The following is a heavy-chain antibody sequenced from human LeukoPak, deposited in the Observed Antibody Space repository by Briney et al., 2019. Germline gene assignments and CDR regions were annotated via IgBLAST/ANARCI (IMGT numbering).Heavy chain of an antibody. CDR3: ARDRRYCSSASCSDAFDI. CDR2: ISGSGGST. D-gene: IGHD2-2*01. V-gene: IGHV3-23*01. CDR1: GFTFSSYA. J-gene: IGHJ3*02. Sequence: GGSLRLSCAASGFTFSSYAMSWVRQAPGKGLEWVSAISGSGGSTYYADSVKGRFTISRDNAKNSLYLQMNSLRAEDTAVYYCARDRRYCSSASCSDAFDIWGQGTMVTVSS.